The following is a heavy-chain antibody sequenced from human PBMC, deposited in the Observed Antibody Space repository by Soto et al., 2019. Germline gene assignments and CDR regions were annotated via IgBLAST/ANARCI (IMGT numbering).Heavy chain of an antibody. D-gene: IGHD2-15*01. V-gene: IGHV1-69*04. CDR1: GYTFTGYY. J-gene: IGHJ4*02. CDR3: ARDPHSGDFDY. CDR2: FIPILVIA. Sequence: ASVKVSCKASGYTFTGYYMHWVRQAPGQGLEWMGRFIPILVIANYAQNFQGRVTITADKSTSTAYMELSSLSSEDTAVYYCARDPHSGDFDYWGQGTLVTVSS.